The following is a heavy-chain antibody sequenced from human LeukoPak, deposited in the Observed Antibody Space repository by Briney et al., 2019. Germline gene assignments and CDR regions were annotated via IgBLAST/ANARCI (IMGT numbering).Heavy chain of an antibody. CDR2: VYYSGST. J-gene: IGHJ3*02. CDR3: ARLGYKGFDI. V-gene: IGHV4-59*08. Sequence: SETLSLTCTVYGDSISSFYWSWIRQPPGKGLEWIGYVYYSGSTNYNPSLKSRITISVDTSKKQFPLKLTSMTAADTAVYYCARLGYKGFDIWGQGTMVTTSS. D-gene: IGHD5-12*01. CDR1: GDSISSFY.